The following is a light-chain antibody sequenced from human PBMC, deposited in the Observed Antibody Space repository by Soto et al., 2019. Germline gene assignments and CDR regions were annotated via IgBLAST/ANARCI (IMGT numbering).Light chain of an antibody. CDR1: QNVSSY. CDR3: QQRSHWPIT. CDR2: DAS. J-gene: IGKJ5*01. V-gene: IGKV3-11*01. Sequence: EIVLTQSPATLSLSPGARATLSCRASQNVSSYLAWYQQKPGQAPRLLIYDASNRATGIPARFSGIVYGTDGTITISSLEPEDCSVYECQQRSHWPITFGQGTRLEIK.